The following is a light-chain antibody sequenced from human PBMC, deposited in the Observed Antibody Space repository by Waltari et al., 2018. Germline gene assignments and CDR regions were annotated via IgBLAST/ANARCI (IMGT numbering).Light chain of an antibody. CDR1: SIGSNS. V-gene: IGLV3-21*04. Sequence: SYVLTQPPSVSVAPGKTARITFGGYSIGSNSVPWYQQKPGQAPILVIYYDTDRPSGIPERFSGSNSGNTATLTISRVEAGDEADYYCQVWDSGSDHPVFGGGTKLTVL. CDR2: YDT. J-gene: IGLJ2*01. CDR3: QVWDSGSDHPV.